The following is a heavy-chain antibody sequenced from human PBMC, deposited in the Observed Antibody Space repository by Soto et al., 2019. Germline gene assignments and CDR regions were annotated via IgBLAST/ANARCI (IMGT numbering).Heavy chain of an antibody. D-gene: IGHD6-13*01. V-gene: IGHV3-74*01. CDR2: INSDGSST. CDR3: ARATGIAAAGRRVYYFDY. J-gene: IGHJ4*02. Sequence: EVQLVESGGGLVQPGGSLRLSCAASGFTFSSYWMHWVRQAPGKGLVWVSRINSDGSSTSYADSVKGRFTISRDNAKNTLYLQMNGLRAEDTAVYYCARATGIAAAGRRVYYFDYWGQGTLVTVSS. CDR1: GFTFSSYW.